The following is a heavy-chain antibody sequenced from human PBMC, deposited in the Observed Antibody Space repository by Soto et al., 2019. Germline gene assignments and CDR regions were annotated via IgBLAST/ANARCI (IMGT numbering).Heavy chain of an antibody. J-gene: IGHJ6*02. Sequence: GGSLRLSCAASGFTFSSYATNWVRQAPGKGLEWVSTISGSGDSTYYADSVKGRFTISKDNSKNALSLQMNSLRVEDTAVYYCAKSGQSSWANMDVWGQGTTVTVSS. CDR3: AKSGQSSWANMDV. D-gene: IGHD2-2*01. V-gene: IGHV3-23*01. CDR2: ISGSGDST. CDR1: GFTFSSYA.